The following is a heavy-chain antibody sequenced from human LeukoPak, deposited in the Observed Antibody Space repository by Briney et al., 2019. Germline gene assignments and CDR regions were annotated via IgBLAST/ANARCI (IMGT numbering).Heavy chain of an antibody. D-gene: IGHD1-26*01. Sequence: GASVRVSCKASGYTFTSYGTSWVRQAPGQGLEWMGWISAYNGNTNYAHKLQGRVTMTTDTSTSTAYMELRSLRSDDTAVYYCAREMGELLGQYYFDYWGQGTLVTVSS. CDR1: GYTFTSYG. CDR2: ISAYNGNT. J-gene: IGHJ4*02. V-gene: IGHV1-18*01. CDR3: AREMGELLGQYYFDY.